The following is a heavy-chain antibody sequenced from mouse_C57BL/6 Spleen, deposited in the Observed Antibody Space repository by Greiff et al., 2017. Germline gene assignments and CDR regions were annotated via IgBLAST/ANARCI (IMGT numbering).Heavy chain of an antibody. Sequence: VQLQESGPELVKPGASVKISCKASGYAFSSSWMNWVKQRPGKGLEWIGRIYPGDGDTNYNGKFKGKATLTADKSSSTAYMQLSSLTSEDSAVYFCARPNWDDYAMDYWGQGTSVTVSS. CDR1: GYAFSSSW. J-gene: IGHJ4*01. CDR2: IYPGDGDT. D-gene: IGHD4-1*01. V-gene: IGHV1-82*01. CDR3: ARPNWDDYAMDY.